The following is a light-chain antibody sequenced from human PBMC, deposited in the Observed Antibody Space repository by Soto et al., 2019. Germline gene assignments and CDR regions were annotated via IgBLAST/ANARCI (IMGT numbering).Light chain of an antibody. V-gene: IGKV3-11*01. J-gene: IGKJ3*01. CDR3: QQRSNWPRLFT. CDR2: DAS. CDR1: QNVSSY. Sequence: EIVLTQSPATLSLSPGERATLSCRASQNVSSYLAWYQQKPGQAPRLLIYDASNRATGIPARFSGSGSGTDFTLTISSLEPEDFAVYYCQQRSNWPRLFTFGPGTKVDIK.